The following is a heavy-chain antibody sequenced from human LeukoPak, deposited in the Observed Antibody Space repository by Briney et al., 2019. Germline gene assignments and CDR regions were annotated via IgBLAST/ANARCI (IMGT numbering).Heavy chain of an antibody. CDR3: ARRNTFGGVIVDDY. Sequence: GRSLRLSCAASGFTFSSYGMHWVRQAPGKGLEWVAVIWYDGSNKYYADSVKGRFTISRDNSKNTLYLQMNSLRAEDTAVYYCARRNTFGGVIVDDYWGQGTLVTVSS. CDR1: GFTFSSYG. J-gene: IGHJ4*02. CDR2: IWYDGSNK. D-gene: IGHD3-16*02. V-gene: IGHV3-30*19.